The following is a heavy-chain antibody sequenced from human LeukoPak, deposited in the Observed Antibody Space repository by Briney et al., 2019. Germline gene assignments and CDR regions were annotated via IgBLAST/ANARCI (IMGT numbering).Heavy chain of an antibody. CDR2: ISGSGGST. Sequence: PGGSLRLSCAASGFTFSSYAMSWVRQAPGKGLEWVSAISGSGGSTYYADSVKGRFTISRDNSKNTLYLQMNSLRAEDTAVYYCAKNTYYDYVWGSYRWDEDYWGQGTLVTVSS. J-gene: IGHJ4*02. CDR3: AKNTYYDYVWGSYRWDEDY. D-gene: IGHD3-16*02. V-gene: IGHV3-23*01. CDR1: GFTFSSYA.